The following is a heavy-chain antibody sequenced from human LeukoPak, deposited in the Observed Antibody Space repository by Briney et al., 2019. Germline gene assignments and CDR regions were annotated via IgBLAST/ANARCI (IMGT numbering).Heavy chain of an antibody. CDR2: VNRAGTNT. CDR3: VKDVSSYWHCFEQ. V-gene: IGHV3-20*04. J-gene: IGHJ4*02. CDR1: ITDYG. D-gene: IGHD4-11*01. Sequence: PGGSLRLSCAGIITDYGMSWIRHVPGTRLEWVAGVNRAGTNTHYTESARGRFTLSTDFAENSLYIQINSMKDEDTAFYCFVKDVSSYWHCFEQCGQGAPGTVSS.